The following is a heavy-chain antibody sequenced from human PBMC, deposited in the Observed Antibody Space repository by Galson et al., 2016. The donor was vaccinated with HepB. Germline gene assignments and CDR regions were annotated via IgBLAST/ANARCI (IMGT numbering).Heavy chain of an antibody. V-gene: IGHV3-21*01. CDR3: ARENSPWAWRAFDI. D-gene: IGHD2/OR15-2a*01. Sequence: SLRLSCAAARFSFSRYTMHWVRQAPGKGLEWVSSITDSSDYIYYVDSVKGRFTISRDNAKNSLDLHMDSLRAEDTAVYYCARENSPWAWRAFDIGGQGTVVTVSS. J-gene: IGHJ3*02. CDR1: RFSFSRYT. CDR2: ITDSSDYI.